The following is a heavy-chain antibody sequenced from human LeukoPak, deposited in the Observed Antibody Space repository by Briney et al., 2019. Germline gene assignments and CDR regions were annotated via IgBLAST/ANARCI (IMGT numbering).Heavy chain of an antibody. CDR2: INPNSGGT. CDR3: ARDAALTYYYGSGSYPHY. Sequence: ASVKVSCKASGYTFTGYYMHWVRQAPGQGLEWMEWINPNSGGTNYAQKFQGWVTMTRDTSISTAYMELSRLRSDDTAVYYCARDAALTYYYGSGSYPHYWGQGTLVTVSS. CDR1: GYTFTGYY. D-gene: IGHD3-10*01. J-gene: IGHJ4*02. V-gene: IGHV1-2*04.